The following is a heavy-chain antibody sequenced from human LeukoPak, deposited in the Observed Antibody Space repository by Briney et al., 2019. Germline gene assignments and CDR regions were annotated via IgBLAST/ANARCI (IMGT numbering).Heavy chain of an antibody. V-gene: IGHV4-39*01. CDR1: GGSISSSSYY. D-gene: IGHD3-10*01. Sequence: SETLSLTCTVSGGSISSSSYYWGWIRQPPGKGLEWIGSIYYSGSTYYNPSLKSRVTISVDTSKNQFSLKLSSVTAADTAVYYCARRAYYYGSGSYQHYYYYYMDVWGKGTTVTLSS. CDR3: ARRAYYYGSGSYQHYYYYYMDV. J-gene: IGHJ6*03. CDR2: IYYSGST.